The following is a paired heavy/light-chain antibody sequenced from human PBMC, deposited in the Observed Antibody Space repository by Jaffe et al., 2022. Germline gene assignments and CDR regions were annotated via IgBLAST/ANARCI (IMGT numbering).Heavy chain of an antibody. CDR3: AKDGDGILWFRELLRDAFDI. CDR2: IRYDGSNK. J-gene: IGHJ3*02. V-gene: IGHV3-30*02. D-gene: IGHD3-10*01. Sequence: QVQLVESGGGVVQPGGSLRLSCAASGFTFSSYGMHWVRQAPGKGLEWVAFIRYDGSNKYYADSVKGRFTISRDNSKNTLYLQMNSLRAEDTAVYYCAKDGDGILWFRELLRDAFDIWGQGTMVTVSS. CDR1: GFTFSSYG.
Light chain of an antibody. CDR1: QSISSY. CDR2: AAS. Sequence: DIQMTQSPSSLSASVGDRVTITCRASQSISSYLNWYQQKPGKAPKLLIYAASSLQSGVPSRFSGSGSGTDFTLTISSLQPEDFATYYCQQSYSTPSLTFGGGTKVEIK. J-gene: IGKJ4*01. V-gene: IGKV1-39*01. CDR3: QQSYSTPSLT.